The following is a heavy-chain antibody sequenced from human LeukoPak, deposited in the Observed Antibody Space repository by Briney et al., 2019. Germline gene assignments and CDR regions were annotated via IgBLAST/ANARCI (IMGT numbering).Heavy chain of an antibody. CDR1: GGSISSSSYY. CDR3: ARSGASSSGWPFDY. CDR2: IYHDEST. Sequence: SETLSLTCTVSGGSISSSSYYWGWIRQPPGKGLEWIGNIYHDESTYYNPSLKSRVIISVDTPKNQFSVKLTSVTAADTAVYYCARSGASSSGWPFDYWGQGTLVTVSS. D-gene: IGHD6-19*01. V-gene: IGHV4-39*07. J-gene: IGHJ4*02.